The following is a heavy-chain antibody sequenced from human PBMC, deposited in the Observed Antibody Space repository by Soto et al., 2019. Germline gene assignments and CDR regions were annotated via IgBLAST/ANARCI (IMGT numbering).Heavy chain of an antibody. J-gene: IGHJ6*02. CDR2: IYHSGST. Sequence: QVQLQESAPGLVKPSGTLSLTCAVSGGSISSSNWWSWVSQPPGKGLEWIGEIYHSGSTNYNPSLKRRVTISVDKSKNQFSLKLSSVTAAYTAVYYCARVVGGYYYGMDAWGQGTTVTVSS. CDR3: ARVVGGYYYGMDA. CDR1: GGSISSSNW. D-gene: IGHD2-2*01. V-gene: IGHV4-4*02.